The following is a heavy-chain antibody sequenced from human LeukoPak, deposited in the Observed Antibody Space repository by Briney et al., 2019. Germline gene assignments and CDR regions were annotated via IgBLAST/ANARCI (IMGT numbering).Heavy chain of an antibody. V-gene: IGHV1-3*01. Sequence: EASVKVSCKASGYTFTTYAIHWVRRAPGQRLEWMGWINAGNGNTKYSQKFQGRVTITRDTSASTAYMELSSLRSEDTAVYYCARGADYDSSGYYFGYWGQGTLVTVSS. J-gene: IGHJ4*02. CDR3: ARGADYDSSGYYFGY. D-gene: IGHD3-22*01. CDR1: GYTFTTYA. CDR2: INAGNGNT.